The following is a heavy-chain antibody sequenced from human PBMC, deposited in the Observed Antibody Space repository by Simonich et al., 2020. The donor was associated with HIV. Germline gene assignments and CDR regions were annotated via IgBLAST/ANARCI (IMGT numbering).Heavy chain of an antibody. J-gene: IGHJ3*02. CDR3: AREAVAGRGDAFDI. CDR2: NNSDGRST. CDR1: GFTFSSYW. V-gene: IGHV3-74*02. D-gene: IGHD6-19*01. Sequence: EVQVVESGGGLVQPGGSLRLSCAASGFTFSSYWMHWVRQAPGKGLVGVTRNNSDGRSTSYADSVKGRFTISRDNAKNTLYLQMNSLRAEDTAVYYCAREAVAGRGDAFDIWGQGTMVTVSS.